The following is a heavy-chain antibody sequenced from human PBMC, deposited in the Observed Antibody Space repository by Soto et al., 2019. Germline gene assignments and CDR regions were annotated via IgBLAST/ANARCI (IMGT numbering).Heavy chain of an antibody. J-gene: IGHJ4*02. CDR3: TKDRLVFCTGDCYPPSYFDS. V-gene: IGHV3-30*18. D-gene: IGHD2-21*02. Sequence: GSLRPSFAGSGFTFNNYCMHLVRQAPGKGLEGVAVISYDGRDKYYADSVKGRFTISRDSSKNTLYLQMNSLRAEDTAVYYCTKDRLVFCTGDCYPPSYFDSWGQGTLVTVSS. CDR2: ISYDGRDK. CDR1: GFTFNNYC.